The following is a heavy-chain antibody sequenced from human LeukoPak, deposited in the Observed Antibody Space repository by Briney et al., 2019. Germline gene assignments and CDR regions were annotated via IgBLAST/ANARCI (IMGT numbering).Heavy chain of an antibody. CDR3: AGGLWFGELLGI. J-gene: IGHJ4*02. D-gene: IGHD3-10*01. CDR1: GGSFSGYY. CDR2: INHSGST. V-gene: IGHV4-34*01. Sequence: SETLSLTCAVYGGSFSGYYWSWIRQPPGKGLEWIGEINHSGSTNCNPSLKSRVTISVDTSKNQFSLKLSSVTAADTAVYYCAGGLWFGELLGIWGQGTLVTVSS.